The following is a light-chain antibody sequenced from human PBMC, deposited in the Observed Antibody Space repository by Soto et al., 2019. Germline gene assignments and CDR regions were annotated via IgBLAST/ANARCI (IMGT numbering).Light chain of an antibody. Sequence: IALTQSPGAMALSPGRTATISCRASQTIGRNYLAWYQQKPGQAHRLLIFGTSTRATGIPARFSGRGCGTDFTLSISRLEPEDLAVYYCQQYASTPLLTVGGGTKVEIK. CDR3: QQYASTPLLT. V-gene: IGKV3-20*01. J-gene: IGKJ4*01. CDR1: QTIGRNY. CDR2: GTS.